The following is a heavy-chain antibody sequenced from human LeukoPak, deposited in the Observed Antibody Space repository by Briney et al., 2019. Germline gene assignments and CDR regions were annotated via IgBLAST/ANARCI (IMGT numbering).Heavy chain of an antibody. D-gene: IGHD1-14*01. Sequence: SVTVSCTASGGTFSSYAISWVRQAPGQGLEWMGGIIPIFGTANYAQKFQGRVTITADESTSTAYMELSSLRSEDTAVYYCARDPDSEGVFDYWGQGTLVTVSS. V-gene: IGHV1-69*01. CDR1: GGTFSSYA. CDR2: IIPIFGTA. J-gene: IGHJ4*02. CDR3: ARDPDSEGVFDY.